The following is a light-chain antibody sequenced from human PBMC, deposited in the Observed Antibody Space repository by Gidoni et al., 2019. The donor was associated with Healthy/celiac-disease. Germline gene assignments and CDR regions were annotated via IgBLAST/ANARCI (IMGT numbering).Light chain of an antibody. CDR3: SSYTSSSTYV. V-gene: IGLV2-14*03. Sequence: QSALTQPASVSGSSGQSITISCTGTSSDVGGYNYVSWYQPPPGKDPKLMIYDVSNRPSGVSNRFSGSKSGNTASLTISGLQAEDEADYYCSSYTSSSTYVFGTGTKVTVL. CDR2: DVS. J-gene: IGLJ1*01. CDR1: SSDVGGYNY.